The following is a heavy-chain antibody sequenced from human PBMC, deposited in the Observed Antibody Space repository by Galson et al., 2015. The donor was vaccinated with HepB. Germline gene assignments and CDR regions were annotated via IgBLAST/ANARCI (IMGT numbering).Heavy chain of an antibody. V-gene: IGHV3-72*01. D-gene: IGHD4-17*01. CDR2: TRNKANSYTT. J-gene: IGHJ4*02. CDR3: ARIAYGSYSFDC. Sequence: SLRLSCAASGFTLSDHYMDWVRQAPGKGLEWVGRTRNKANSYTTEYAASVKGRFTISRNDSKNSLYLQMNSLKTEDTAVYYCARIAYGSYSFDCWGQGTLVTVSS. CDR1: GFTLSDHY.